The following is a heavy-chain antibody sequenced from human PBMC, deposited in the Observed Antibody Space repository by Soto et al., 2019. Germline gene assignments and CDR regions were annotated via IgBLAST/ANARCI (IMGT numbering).Heavy chain of an antibody. J-gene: IGHJ6*02. D-gene: IGHD6-13*01. Sequence: QVQLMESGGGVVQPGRSLRLSCAASRFTFSSYGMHWVRQAPGKGLEGVAVISYDGRSEYYADSVKGRFTISRDNSKNTLYLQMNSLRAEDTAVYYCAKGLQATLDFYYGMDVWGQGTKVTVSS. CDR3: AKGLQATLDFYYGMDV. CDR2: ISYDGRSE. V-gene: IGHV3-30*18. CDR1: RFTFSSYG.